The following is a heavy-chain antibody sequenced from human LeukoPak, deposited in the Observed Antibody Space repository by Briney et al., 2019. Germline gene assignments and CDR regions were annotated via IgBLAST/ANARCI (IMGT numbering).Heavy chain of an antibody. J-gene: IGHJ3*02. CDR1: GFTVSTNY. CDR2: IWYDGSNK. V-gene: IGHV3-33*08. CDR3: AREKGRGVIIGDDAFDI. D-gene: IGHD3-10*01. Sequence: PGGSLRLSCAASGFTVSTNYMSWVRQAPGNGLEWVAVIWYDGSNKYYADSVKGRFTISRDNSKNTLYLQMNSLRAEDTAVYYCAREKGRGVIIGDDAFDIWGQGTMVTVSS.